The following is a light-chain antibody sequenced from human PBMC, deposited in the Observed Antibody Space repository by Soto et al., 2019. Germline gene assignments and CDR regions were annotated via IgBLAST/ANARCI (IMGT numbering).Light chain of an antibody. CDR2: DAS. Sequence: DIQITQSPSTLSASVGDRVTITCLSSQSISSWLAWYQQKPGKAPKLLIYDASSLESGVPSRFSGSGSGTEFTLTISSLQPDDFATYYCQQYNSYSPTFGQGTKLDIK. CDR3: QQYNSYSPT. V-gene: IGKV1-5*01. CDR1: QSISSW. J-gene: IGKJ1*01.